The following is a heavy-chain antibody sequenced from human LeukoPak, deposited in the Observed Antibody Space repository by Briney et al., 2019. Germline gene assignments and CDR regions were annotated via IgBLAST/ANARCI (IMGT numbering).Heavy chain of an antibody. CDR1: EFTFSSYS. V-gene: IGHV3-48*01. CDR3: ARDSGVDAHIDY. CDR2: ITNSGNSK. D-gene: IGHD3-3*01. J-gene: IGHJ4*02. Sequence: PGGSLRLSCAASEFTFSSYSMNWVRQAPGKGLEWVSYITNSGNSKSYADSVKGRFTISRDNTKNSLYLQMNGLRAEDTAVYYCARDSGVDAHIDYWGQGTLVTVSA.